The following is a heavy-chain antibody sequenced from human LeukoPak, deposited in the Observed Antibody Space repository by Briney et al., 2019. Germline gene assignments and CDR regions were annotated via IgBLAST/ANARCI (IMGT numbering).Heavy chain of an antibody. Sequence: ASVKVSCKASGYTFTSYGISWVRQAPGQGLEWMGWISAYNGNTNYAQKLQGRVTMTTDTSTSTAYMELRSLRSDDTAVYYCARVPSRSRWYSYYYYGMDGRGQGTTVTVSS. J-gene: IGHJ6*02. D-gene: IGHD6-13*01. CDR2: ISAYNGNT. V-gene: IGHV1-18*01. CDR3: ARVPSRSRWYSYYYYGMDG. CDR1: GYTFTSYG.